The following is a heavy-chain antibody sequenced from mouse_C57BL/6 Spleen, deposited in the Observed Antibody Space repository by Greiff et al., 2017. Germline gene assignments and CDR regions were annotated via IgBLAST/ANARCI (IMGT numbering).Heavy chain of an antibody. Sequence: VQLVESGAELVRPGASVTLSCKASGYTFTDYEMHWVKQTPVHGLEWIGAIDPETGGTAYNQKFKGKAILTADKSSSTAYMELRSLTSEDSAVYYCTRQGTTVVGGAMDYWGQGTSVTVSS. V-gene: IGHV1-15*01. CDR3: TRQGTTVVGGAMDY. J-gene: IGHJ4*01. CDR2: IDPETGGT. CDR1: GYTFTDYE. D-gene: IGHD1-1*01.